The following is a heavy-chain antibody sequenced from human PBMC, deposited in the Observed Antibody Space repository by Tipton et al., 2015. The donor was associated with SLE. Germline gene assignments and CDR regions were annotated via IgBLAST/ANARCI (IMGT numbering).Heavy chain of an antibody. J-gene: IGHJ5*02. CDR3: AREGAVTGWLDP. CDR1: GFTFSSYA. D-gene: IGHD6-19*01. CDR2: IHTSGGT. V-gene: IGHV3-23*03. Sequence: SLRLSCAASGFTFSSYAMHWVRQAPERGLEWVSIIHTSGGTHYAVSVEGRFTVSRDNSMNTLYLQMNSLRLEDTAVYYCAREGAVTGWLDPWGQGTLVTVSS.